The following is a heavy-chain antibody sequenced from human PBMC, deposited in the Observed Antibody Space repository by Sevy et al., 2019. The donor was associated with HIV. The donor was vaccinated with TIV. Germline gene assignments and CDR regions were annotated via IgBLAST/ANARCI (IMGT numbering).Heavy chain of an antibody. D-gene: IGHD2-15*01. Sequence: GGSLRLSCAASGFPFSSYAMNWVRQGPGKGLEWVSATGGRGGATYYADSVKGRFTISRDNSKNTLYLQMESLRAEDTAVYYCAKDVVAVVGDAFDVWGQGTMVTVSS. CDR2: TGGRGGAT. J-gene: IGHJ3*01. CDR1: GFPFSSYA. CDR3: AKDVVAVVGDAFDV. V-gene: IGHV3-23*01.